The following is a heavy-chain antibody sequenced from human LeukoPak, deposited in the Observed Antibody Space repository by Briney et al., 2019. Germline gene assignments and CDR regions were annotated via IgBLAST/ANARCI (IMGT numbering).Heavy chain of an antibody. J-gene: IGHJ3*02. CDR3: ARASGYYDSSGYGYAFDI. Sequence: GGSLRLSCAASGFTFSSYAMHWVRQAPGKGLEWVANIKQDGSEKYYVDSVKGRFTISRDNAKNSLYLQMNSLRAEDTAVYYCARASGYYDSSGYGYAFDIWGQGTMVTVSS. V-gene: IGHV3-7*01. CDR1: GFTFSSYA. CDR2: IKQDGSEK. D-gene: IGHD3-22*01.